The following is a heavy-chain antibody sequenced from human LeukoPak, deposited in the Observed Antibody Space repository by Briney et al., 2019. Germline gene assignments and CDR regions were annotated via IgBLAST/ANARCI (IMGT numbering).Heavy chain of an antibody. CDR2: IYSGGST. CDR1: GFTVSSNY. D-gene: IGHD3-22*01. Sequence: GGSLRLSCAASGFTVSSNYMSWVRQAPGKGLEWVSVIYSGGSTYYADSVKGRFTISRDNSKNTLYLQMNSLRAEDTAVYYCARALYDSSGYYYDLDAFDIWGQGTMVTVSS. V-gene: IGHV3-66*01. CDR3: ARALYDSSGYYYDLDAFDI. J-gene: IGHJ3*02.